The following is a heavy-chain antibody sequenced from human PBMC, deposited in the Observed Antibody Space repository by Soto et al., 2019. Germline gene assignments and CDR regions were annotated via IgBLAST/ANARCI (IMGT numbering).Heavy chain of an antibody. V-gene: IGHV3-7*01. CDR3: ARDHGTPSAYYYYYMDV. CDR2: IKQDGSEK. J-gene: IGHJ6*03. CDR1: GFTFSSYW. Sequence: GGSLSLSCAASGFTFSSYWMSWVRQAPGKGLEWVANIKQDGSEKYYVDSVKGRFTISRDNAKNSLYLQMNSLRAEDTAVYYCARDHGTPSAYYYYYMDVWGKGTTVTVSS.